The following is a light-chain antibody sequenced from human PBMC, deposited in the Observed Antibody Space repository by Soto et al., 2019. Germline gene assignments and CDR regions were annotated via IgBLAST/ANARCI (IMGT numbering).Light chain of an antibody. CDR2: AAS. V-gene: IGKV1D-12*01. CDR1: QGISTW. J-gene: IGKJ5*01. CDR3: QKDNSFPIT. Sequence: DIQMTQSPSSVSASIGDRVTITCRASQGISTWLAWYQQQPGKAPKLLIYAASSLHSGVPSRFSGSGSGTDFTLNISRLQPEHGATYLCQKDNSFPITCGQGTRLEIK.